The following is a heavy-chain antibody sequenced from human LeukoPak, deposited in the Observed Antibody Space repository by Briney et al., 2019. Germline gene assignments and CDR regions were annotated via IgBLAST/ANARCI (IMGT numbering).Heavy chain of an antibody. D-gene: IGHD3-22*01. J-gene: IGHJ4*02. Sequence: SETLSLTCTVSGYSISSGYYWGWIRQPPGKGLEWIGSIYHSGSTYYNPSLKSRVTISVDTSKNQFSLKLSSVTAADTAVYYCARDPPGHGYSRDTRDYWGQGTLVTVSS. CDR2: IYHSGST. V-gene: IGHV4-38-2*02. CDR1: GYSISSGYY. CDR3: ARDPPGHGYSRDTRDY.